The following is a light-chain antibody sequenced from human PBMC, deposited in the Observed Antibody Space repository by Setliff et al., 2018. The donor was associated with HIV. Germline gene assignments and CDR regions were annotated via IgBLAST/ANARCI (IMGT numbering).Light chain of an antibody. CDR2: GNN. V-gene: IGLV1-40*01. J-gene: IGLJ1*01. Sequence: QSVLTQPPSVSGAPGQRVTISCTGSSSNIGAGYDVHWYRQLPGTAPELLIYGNNNRPSGVPDRFSGAKSGTSASLAITGLQAEDEADYYCQSYDASLSGYVFGTGTKVTVL. CDR3: QSYDASLSGYV. CDR1: SSNIGAGYD.